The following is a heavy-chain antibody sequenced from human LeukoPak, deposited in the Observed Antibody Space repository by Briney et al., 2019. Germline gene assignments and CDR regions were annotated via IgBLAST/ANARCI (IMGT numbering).Heavy chain of an antibody. CDR1: GFTFSSYS. D-gene: IGHD3-3*01. CDR3: AREYYDFWSGYYNYYYYGTDV. V-gene: IGHV3-21*01. J-gene: IGHJ6*02. Sequence: GGSLRLSCAASGFTFSSYSMNWVRQAPGKGLEWVSSISSSSSYIYYADSVKGRFTISRDNAKNSLYLQMNSLRAEDTAVYYCAREYYDFWSGYYNYYYYGTDVWGQGTTVTVSS. CDR2: ISSSSSYI.